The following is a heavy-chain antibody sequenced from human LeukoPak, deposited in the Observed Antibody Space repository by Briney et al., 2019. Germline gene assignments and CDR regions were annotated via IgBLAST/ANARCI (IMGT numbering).Heavy chain of an antibody. CDR1: GFTFSSYS. Sequence: GGSLRLSCAASGFTFSSYSMNWVRQAPGKGLECVSVIYSGGSTYYADSVKGRFTISRDNSKNTLDLQMNSLRAEDTAVYYCASRNYYDSSGYFDAFDIWGQGTMVTVSS. J-gene: IGHJ3*02. V-gene: IGHV3-53*01. CDR2: IYSGGST. CDR3: ASRNYYDSSGYFDAFDI. D-gene: IGHD3-22*01.